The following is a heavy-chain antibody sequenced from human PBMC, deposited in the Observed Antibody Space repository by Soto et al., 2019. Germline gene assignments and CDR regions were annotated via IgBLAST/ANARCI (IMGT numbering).Heavy chain of an antibody. D-gene: IGHD4-4*01. CDR2: IIPLIGTA. CDR1: GGTFSTYG. V-gene: IGHV1-69*18. J-gene: IGHJ6*02. CDR3: ARVVMTTVPASFYYVLDV. Sequence: QVQLVQSGAEVRKPGSSVTVSCKASGGTFSTYGITWVRQAPGQGLEWMGNIIPLIGTANYAQRFRGRVTITADESTPTAYMELTSLRSEDTAVYYCARVVMTTVPASFYYVLDVWGQGTTVTVSS.